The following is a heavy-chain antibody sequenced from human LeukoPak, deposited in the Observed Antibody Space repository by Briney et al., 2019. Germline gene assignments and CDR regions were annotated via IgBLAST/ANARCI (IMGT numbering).Heavy chain of an antibody. V-gene: IGHV3-30-3*01. J-gene: IGHJ1*01. CDR3: ARGYTTSWYSGFQH. D-gene: IGHD6-13*01. CDR1: GFTFSSYA. Sequence: GGSLRLSCAASGFTFSSYAIPWVRQAPGKGLEWVAVISYDGSTEYYADSVKGRFTISRDNSKNTLYLQMNSLRAEDTAVYYCARGYTTSWYSGFQHWGQGTLVTVSS. CDR2: ISYDGSTE.